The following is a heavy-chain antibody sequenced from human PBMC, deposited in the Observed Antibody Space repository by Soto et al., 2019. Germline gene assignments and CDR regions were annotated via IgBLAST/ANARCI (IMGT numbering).Heavy chain of an antibody. CDR1: GFTFSSYV. Sequence: GGSLRLSCAASGFTFSSYVMSWVRQAPGKGLEWVSVISGSGGSTYYADSVKGRFTISRDNSKNTLYLQMNSLRAEDTAVYYCAKGLYYDNSDYSTLWGTFDYWGQGTLVTVSS. D-gene: IGHD3-22*01. CDR2: ISGSGGST. V-gene: IGHV3-23*01. CDR3: AKGLYYDNSDYSTLWGTFDY. J-gene: IGHJ4*02.